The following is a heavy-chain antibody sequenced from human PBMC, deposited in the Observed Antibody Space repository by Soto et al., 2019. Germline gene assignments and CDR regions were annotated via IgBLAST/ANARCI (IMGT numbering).Heavy chain of an antibody. Sequence: ASVKVSCKASGYTFTSYGISWVRQPPGQGLAWMGWISPYNGNTNYAQKLQRRVTMTTNTSTRTVCMEVRNMRSYDTTVYHCARGGYYRCSGYYSDFGIWGQGKMVTVSS. J-gene: IGHJ3*02. V-gene: IGHV1-18*01. CDR3: ARGGYYRCSGYYSDFGI. D-gene: IGHD3-22*01. CDR2: ISPYNGNT. CDR1: GYTFTSYG.